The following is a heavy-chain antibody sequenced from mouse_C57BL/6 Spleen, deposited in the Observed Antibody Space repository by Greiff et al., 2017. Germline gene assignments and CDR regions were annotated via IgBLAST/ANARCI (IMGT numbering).Heavy chain of an antibody. V-gene: IGHV5-9*01. CDR2: ISGGGGNT. J-gene: IGHJ3*01. D-gene: IGHD2-3*01. Sequence: EVQLVESGGGLVKPGGSLKLSCAASGFTFSSYTMSWVRQTPEKRLEWVATISGGGGNTYYPDSVKGRFTISRDKAKNTLYLLMSSLRSEDTALYYCARGIYDGYSAWFAYRGQGTLVTVSA. CDR1: GFTFSSYT. CDR3: ARGIYDGYSAWFAY.